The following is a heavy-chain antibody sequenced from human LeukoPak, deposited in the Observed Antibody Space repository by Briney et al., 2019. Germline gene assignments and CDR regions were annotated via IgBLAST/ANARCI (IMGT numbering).Heavy chain of an antibody. CDR3: ARDLVVPASYYYYYGMDV. J-gene: IGHJ6*02. CDR2: THPNSGGT. CDR1: GYTFTGYY. D-gene: IGHD2-2*01. V-gene: IGHV1-2*06. Sequence: ASVKVSCKASGYTFTGYYMHWVRQAPGQGLEWMGRTHPNSGGTNYAQKYQRRVTMTRDTSISTAYMELSRLRSDDTAVYYCARDLVVPASYYYYYGMDVWGQGTTVTVSS.